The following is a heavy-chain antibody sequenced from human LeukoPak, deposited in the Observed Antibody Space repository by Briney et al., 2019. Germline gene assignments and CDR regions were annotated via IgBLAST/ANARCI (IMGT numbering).Heavy chain of an antibody. CDR3: ARDGSSSSEYYYYYYMDV. J-gene: IGHJ6*03. D-gene: IGHD6-6*01. V-gene: IGHV3-30*02. CDR1: GFTFSSYG. Sequence: PGGSLRLSCAASGFTFSSYGMHWVRQAPGKGLEWVAFIRYDGSNKYYADSVKGRFTISRDNSKNTLYLQMNSLRAEDTAVYYCARDGSSSSEYYYYYYMDVWGKGTTVTVSS. CDR2: IRYDGSNK.